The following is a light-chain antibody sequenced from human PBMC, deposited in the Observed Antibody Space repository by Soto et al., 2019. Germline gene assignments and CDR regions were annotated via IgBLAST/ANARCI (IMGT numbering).Light chain of an antibody. CDR3: QQFNPAPLT. Sequence: DIQMTQSPSSLSASVGDRVTITCRASQDISVYLAWYQQKPGKVPKLLIYSASTLQSGVPSRFSGSGSGTDFTLTISSLQPEDVATYYCQQFNPAPLTFGQGTRLEMK. CDR2: SAS. V-gene: IGKV1-27*01. J-gene: IGKJ5*01. CDR1: QDISVY.